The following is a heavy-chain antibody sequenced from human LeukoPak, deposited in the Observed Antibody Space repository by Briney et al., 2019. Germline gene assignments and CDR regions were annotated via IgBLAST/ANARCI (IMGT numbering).Heavy chain of an antibody. D-gene: IGHD4-17*01. CDR3: ARPDYGDYRKFDY. CDR2: ISSSGSTI. V-gene: IGHV3-11*01. CDR1: GFTFSDYY. J-gene: IGHJ4*02. Sequence: GGSLRLSCAASGFTFSDYYMSWIRQAQGKGLEWVSYISSSGSTIYYADSVKGRFTISRDNAKNSLYLQMNSLRAEDTAVYYCARPDYGDYRKFDYWGQGTLVTVSS.